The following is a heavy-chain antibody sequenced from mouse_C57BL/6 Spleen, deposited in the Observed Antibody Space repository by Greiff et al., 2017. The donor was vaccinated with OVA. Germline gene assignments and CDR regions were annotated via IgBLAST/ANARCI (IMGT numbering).Heavy chain of an antibody. CDR3: ARKGNYYEV. Sequence: QVQLQQPGAELVRPGTSVTLSCKASGYTFTSYWMHWVKQRPGQGLEWIGVIDPSDSYTNYNQKFKGKATLTVDTSSSTAYMQLSSLTSEDSAVYYCARKGNYYEVWGTGTTVTVSS. CDR2: IDPSDSYT. CDR1: GYTFTSYW. V-gene: IGHV1-59*01. J-gene: IGHJ1*03.